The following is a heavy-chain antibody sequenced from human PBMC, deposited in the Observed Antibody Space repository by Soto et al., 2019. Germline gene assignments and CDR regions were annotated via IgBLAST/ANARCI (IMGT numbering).Heavy chain of an antibody. J-gene: IGHJ4*02. D-gene: IGHD3-3*01. V-gene: IGHV1-69*18. CDR1: GGTFTTYS. Sequence: QVQLVQSGAEVKKPGSSVQVSCKASGGTFTTYSFIWVRQAPGQGLEWLGSVSHSIESPNYGQKFQDRVTVSADESTRTAFLERSSLRSDDTAVYFCARGSEEWSNLGFFDSCGQGTLVTVSS. CDR3: ARGSEEWSNLGFFDS. CDR2: VSHSIESP.